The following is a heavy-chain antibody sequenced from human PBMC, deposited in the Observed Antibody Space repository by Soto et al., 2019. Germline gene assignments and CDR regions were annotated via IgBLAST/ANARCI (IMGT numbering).Heavy chain of an antibody. D-gene: IGHD2-21*02. CDR3: ARDLAYCGGDCYSNAFDI. CDR1: GFTFSSYS. CDR2: ISSSSSTI. Sequence: EVQLVESGGGLVQPGGSLRLSCAASGFTFSSYSMNWVRQAPGKGLEWVSYISSSSSTIYYADSVKGRFTISRDNAKNSLYLQMNSLRDEDTAVYYCARDLAYCGGDCYSNAFDIWGQGTMVTVSS. J-gene: IGHJ3*02. V-gene: IGHV3-48*02.